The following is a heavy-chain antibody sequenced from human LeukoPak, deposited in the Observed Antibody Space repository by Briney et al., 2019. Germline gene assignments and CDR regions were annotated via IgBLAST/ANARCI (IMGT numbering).Heavy chain of an antibody. V-gene: IGHV1-18*01. J-gene: IGHJ4*02. CDR1: GYTFTTYG. CDR3: AAGSVEHGGY. CDR2: INTYNSNT. D-gene: IGHD2-8*02. Sequence: ASVKVSCKASGYTFTTYGISWVRQAPGQGLEWMGWINTYNSNTNYAQKFQGRVTVTTDTSTSTAYMEVRSLRSEDTAVYYCAAGSVEHGGYWGQGTLVTVSS.